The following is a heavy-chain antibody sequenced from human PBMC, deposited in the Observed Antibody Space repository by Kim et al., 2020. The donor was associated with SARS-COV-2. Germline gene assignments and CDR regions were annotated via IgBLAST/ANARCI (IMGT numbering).Heavy chain of an antibody. Sequence: GGSLRLSCTASGFTFGDYAMSWVRQVPGKGLERVGFIRSKAYGGTTEYAASVKGRFTISRDDSKSIADLQMNSLKTEDTAVYYCTSAYQYYYDSSGYIDYWSQATLVTVSS. D-gene: IGHD3-22*01. V-gene: IGHV3-49*04. CDR3: TSAYQYYYDSSGYIDY. CDR2: IRSKAYGGTT. CDR1: GFTFGDYA. J-gene: IGHJ4*02.